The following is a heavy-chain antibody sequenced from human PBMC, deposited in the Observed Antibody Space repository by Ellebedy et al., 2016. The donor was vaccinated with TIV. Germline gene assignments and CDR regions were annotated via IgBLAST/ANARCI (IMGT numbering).Heavy chain of an antibody. CDR1: GFTFNNDA. Sequence: GGSLRLSXAASGFTFNNDAMSWVRQAPGKGLEWVSAIYTRNGATYYGNFVKGRFTISSDNSKNTLYQQMNGLRDEDTDLYYGAKEGLGIGGHAFDNWGQGTMVSVSS. CDR3: AKEGLGIGGHAFDN. V-gene: IGHV3-23*01. D-gene: IGHD7-27*01. CDR2: IYTRNGAT. J-gene: IGHJ3*02.